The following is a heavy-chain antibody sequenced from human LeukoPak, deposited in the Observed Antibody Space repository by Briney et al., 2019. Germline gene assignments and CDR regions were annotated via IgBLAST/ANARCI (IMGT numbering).Heavy chain of an antibody. CDR3: ASPYNSRWYELCY. J-gene: IGHJ4*02. CDR2: ISWSSGDI. CDR1: GFTFDDYA. V-gene: IGHV3-9*01. Sequence: GGSLRLSCAASGFTFDDYAMYWVRQAPGKGPEWVSGISWSSGDIGYAESVKGRFTISRDNAKNSLYLQMNSLRAEDTAVYYCASPYNSRWYELCYWGQGTLVTVSS. D-gene: IGHD6-13*01.